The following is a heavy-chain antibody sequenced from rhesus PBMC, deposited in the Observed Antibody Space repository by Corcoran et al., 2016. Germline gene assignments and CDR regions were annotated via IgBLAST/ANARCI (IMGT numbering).Heavy chain of an antibody. CDR2: INHSKGNT. J-gene: IGHJ6*01. V-gene: IGHV1S9*01. CDR1: GYTFTSSY. CDR3: TRELYYGLDS. Sequence: QVQLVQSGAEVKKPGASVKLSCKASGYTFTSSYINWVRQAPGKVLEWMGWINHSKGNTGYAKKFQGRVTMTRDTAKSTAYMELSSLRSEDTAVYYCTRELYYGLDSWGQGVVVTVSS.